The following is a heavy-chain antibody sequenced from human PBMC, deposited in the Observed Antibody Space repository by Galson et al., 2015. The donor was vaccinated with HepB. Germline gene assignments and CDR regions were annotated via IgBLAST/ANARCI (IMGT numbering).Heavy chain of an antibody. J-gene: IGHJ3*02. CDR3: ARLPYYYDSSGYQEAFDI. Sequence: SVTVSCKASGYTFSSYAISWVRQAPGHGLEWMGGIIPIFGTANYAQKFQGRVTITADESTSTAYMELSSLRSEDTAVYYCARLPYYYDSSGYQEAFDIWGQGTMVTVSS. CDR2: IIPIFGTA. V-gene: IGHV1-69*13. CDR1: GYTFSSYA. D-gene: IGHD3-22*01.